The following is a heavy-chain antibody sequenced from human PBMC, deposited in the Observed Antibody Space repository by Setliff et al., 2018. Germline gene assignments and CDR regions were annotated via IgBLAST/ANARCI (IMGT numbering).Heavy chain of an antibody. CDR1: GYSVSSGFS. Sequence: SETLSLTCAVSGYSVSSGFSWVWIRQSPGKGLEWIGRILFSGDTYYNPSLNSRVTISADTSKNQFSLNLSSVTAADTAVYFCARVGGLLVATMPFDYWGPGTLVTVSS. J-gene: IGHJ4*02. V-gene: IGHV4-38-2*01. CDR3: ARVGGLLVATMPFDY. CDR2: ILFSGDT. D-gene: IGHD5-12*01.